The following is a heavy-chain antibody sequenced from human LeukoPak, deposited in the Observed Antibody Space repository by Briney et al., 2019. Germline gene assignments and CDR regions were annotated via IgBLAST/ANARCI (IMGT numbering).Heavy chain of an antibody. J-gene: IGHJ4*02. CDR2: IYPGDSDT. Sequence: KPGESLRISCKGSGYSFTSYWIGWVRQIPGKGLEWMGIIYPGDSDTRYSPSFQGQVTISADKSISTAYLEWRSLRASDTTMYYCASDSGGNGVNYWGQGTLVTVSS. CDR3: ASDSGGNGVNY. D-gene: IGHD4-23*01. CDR1: GYSFTSYW. V-gene: IGHV5-51*03.